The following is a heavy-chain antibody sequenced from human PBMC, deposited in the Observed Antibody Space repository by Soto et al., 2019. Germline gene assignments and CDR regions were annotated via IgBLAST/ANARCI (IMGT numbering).Heavy chain of an antibody. CDR3: ARTNYGGRYYFDY. CDR2: ISMSSSYT. D-gene: IGHD3-10*01. V-gene: IGHV3-11*05. J-gene: IGHJ4*02. CDR1: GFTFSDYY. Sequence: QVQLVESGGGLVKPGESLRLSCAASGFTFSDYYMSWIRQAPGKGLEWISYISMSSSYTNYADSVKGRFTISRDNAKNSLYLQMNSLRAEDTAVYYCARTNYGGRYYFDYWGQGTLVTVSS.